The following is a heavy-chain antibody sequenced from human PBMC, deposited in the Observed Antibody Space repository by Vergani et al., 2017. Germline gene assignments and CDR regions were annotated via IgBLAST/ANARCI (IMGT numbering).Heavy chain of an antibody. CDR1: GGSISAGYYF. V-gene: IGHV4-61*02. D-gene: IGHD2-15*01. Sequence: QVQLQASGPGRVKPSQTLSLTCTMSGGSISAGYYFWSWIRQPAGKGLEWLGHISASGNASLSPSLKTRVSMSVDTSKNQFSLTVTSVTAADTAIYFCARRSGGYYSGGKVHPLRTAFDVWGHGTVVTVSS. CDR3: ARRSGGYYSGGKVHPLRTAFDV. CDR2: ISASGNA. J-gene: IGHJ3*01.